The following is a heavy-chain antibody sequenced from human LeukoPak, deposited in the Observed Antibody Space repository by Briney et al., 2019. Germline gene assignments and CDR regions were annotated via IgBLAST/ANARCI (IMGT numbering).Heavy chain of an antibody. D-gene: IGHD3-10*01. Sequence: PGGSLRLSCAASGFTFSSYEMNWVRQVPGKGLEWISYISGDGTTIHYADSVNGRCTISRDNAQNSLYLQMNSLGVEDTAVYHCASPVGYSGSGSYYGYWGQGPLVTVSS. V-gene: IGHV3-48*03. CDR2: ISGDGTTI. CDR1: GFTFSSYE. J-gene: IGHJ4*02. CDR3: ASPVGYSGSGSYYGY.